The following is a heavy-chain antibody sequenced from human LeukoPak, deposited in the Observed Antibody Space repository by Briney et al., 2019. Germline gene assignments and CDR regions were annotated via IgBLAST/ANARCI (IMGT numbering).Heavy chain of an antibody. CDR3: ARDPYDFWSGSYYYYMDV. J-gene: IGHJ6*03. V-gene: IGHV3-23*01. CDR1: GFTFSIYG. Sequence: GGSLRLSCVASGFTFSIYGMAWVRQAPGKGLEWVSAINENGGHTYYADSVKGRFTISRDNSKNTLYLQMNSLRAEDTAVYYCARDPYDFWSGSYYYYMDVWGKGTTVTVSS. D-gene: IGHD3-3*01. CDR2: INENGGHT.